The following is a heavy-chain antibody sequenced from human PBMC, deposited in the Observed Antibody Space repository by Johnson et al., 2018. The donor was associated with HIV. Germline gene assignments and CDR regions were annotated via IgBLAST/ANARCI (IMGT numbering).Heavy chain of an antibody. Sequence: EVQLVESGGGLVQPGGSLRLSCAAFGFTVSSNYMSWVRQAPGKGLEWVSVIYSGGTTYYADSVKGRFTISRDNAKNSLYLQMNSLRAEDTAVYYCARTPSLPGAFDIWGQGTMVTVSS. CDR3: ARTPSLPGAFDI. CDR1: GFTVSSNY. V-gene: IGHV3-66*01. J-gene: IGHJ3*02. CDR2: IYSGGTT.